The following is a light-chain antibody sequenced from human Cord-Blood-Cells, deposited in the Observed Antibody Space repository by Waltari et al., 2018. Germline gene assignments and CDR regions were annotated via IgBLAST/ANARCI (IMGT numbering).Light chain of an antibody. CDR1: QSVLYSSNNKNY. CDR2: WAS. V-gene: IGKV4-1*01. CDR3: QQYYSTPIT. J-gene: IGKJ5*01. Sequence: DIVMTQSPDSLAVSLGERATINCKSSQSVLYSSNNKNYLAWYQQKPGQPPKLLIYWASTRESGVPDRFSCSGSGTDFTLTISSLQAEDLAVYYCQQYYSTPITFGQGTRLESK.